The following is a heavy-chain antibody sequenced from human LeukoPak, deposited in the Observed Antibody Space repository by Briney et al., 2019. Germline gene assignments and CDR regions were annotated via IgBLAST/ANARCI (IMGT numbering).Heavy chain of an antibody. CDR2: IYENGGTT. CDR3: GSSSIGT. V-gene: IGHV3-23*01. CDR1: GFTFRSHA. D-gene: IGHD1-14*01. J-gene: IGHJ4*02. Sequence: GGSLRLSCVGSGFTFRSHAMSWVRQAPEKGLEFVSGIYENGGTTYYADSVRGRFSISRDNSKNTLYLQMNSLRAEDTAEYYCGSSSIGTWGQGTLVTVSS.